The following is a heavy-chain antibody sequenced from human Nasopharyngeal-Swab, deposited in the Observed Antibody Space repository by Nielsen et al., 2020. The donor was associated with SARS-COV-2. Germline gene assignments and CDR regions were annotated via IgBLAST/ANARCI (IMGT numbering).Heavy chain of an antibody. D-gene: IGHD3-10*01. J-gene: IGHJ3*02. CDR2: VDPSDSYT. V-gene: IGHV5-10-1*01. Sequence: GESLKISCEGSGYSFSNYWISWVRQVHGTGLEWMGKVDPSDSYTDYSPSLRGHVTISVDRSIGTAYLQWSSLKASDTAMYYCARQYQNYFGSGDYHGAFDIWGQGTMVTVSS. CDR3: ARQYQNYFGSGDYHGAFDI. CDR1: GYSFSNYW.